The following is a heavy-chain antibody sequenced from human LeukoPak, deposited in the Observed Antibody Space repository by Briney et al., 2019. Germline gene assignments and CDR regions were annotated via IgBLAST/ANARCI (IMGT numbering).Heavy chain of an antibody. Sequence: GASVKVSCKASGYTFTSYYMHWVRQAPGQGLQWMGIINPSGGTTTYAHKFQGRVTMTMDTSTSTVYMELTSLRSEDTAMYYCARDLGVTGTDYWGQGTLVTVSS. CDR2: INPSGGTT. D-gene: IGHD6-19*01. J-gene: IGHJ4*02. CDR3: ARDLGVTGTDY. V-gene: IGHV1-46*01. CDR1: GYTFTSYY.